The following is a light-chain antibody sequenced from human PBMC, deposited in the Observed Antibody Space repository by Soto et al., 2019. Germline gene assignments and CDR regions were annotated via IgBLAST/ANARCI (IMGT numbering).Light chain of an antibody. CDR1: QSISSY. Sequence: DIPMTQSPSSLSASVGDRVTITCRASQSISSYLSWYQQKPGKAPKLLIYAASSLQSGVPSRFSGSGSGTDFTLTINSLQPADFATYYCQQSYNTPPYTFGQGTKLEIK. CDR3: QQSYNTPPYT. CDR2: AAS. J-gene: IGKJ2*01. V-gene: IGKV1-39*01.